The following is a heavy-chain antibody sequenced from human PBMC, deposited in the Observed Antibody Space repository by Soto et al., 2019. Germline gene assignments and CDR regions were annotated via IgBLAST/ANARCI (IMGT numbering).Heavy chain of an antibody. J-gene: IGHJ4*02. CDR1: GGSVTSDEDY. CDR3: ATESGSTYGYFDY. V-gene: IGHV4-30-4*01. D-gene: IGHD5-18*01. Sequence: SETLSLTCTVSGGSVTSDEDYWSWIRQSPGKGLEWIGYISNSGSTGYNPSLKTRLSVSVDRSKNQFTLRLTSVTAADTAVYFCATESGSTYGYFDYWGQGTQVTVSS. CDR2: ISNSGST.